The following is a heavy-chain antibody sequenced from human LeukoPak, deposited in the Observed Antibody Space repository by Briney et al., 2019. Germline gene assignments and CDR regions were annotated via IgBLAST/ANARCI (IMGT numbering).Heavy chain of an antibody. CDR3: ARAAKGGITMIVVVVMSYYYGMDV. J-gene: IGHJ6*01. D-gene: IGHD3-22*01. CDR1: GFTFSSYA. V-gene: IGHV3-30*04. Sequence: PGGSLRLSCAASGFTFSSYAMHWVRQAPGKGLEWVAVISYDGSNKYYADSVKGRFTISRDNSKNTLYLQMNSLRAEDTAVYYCARAAKGGITMIVVVVMSYYYGMDVWRQGTTVTVCS. CDR2: ISYDGSNK.